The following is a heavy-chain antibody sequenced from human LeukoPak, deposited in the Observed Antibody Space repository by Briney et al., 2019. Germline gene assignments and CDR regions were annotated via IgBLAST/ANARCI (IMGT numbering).Heavy chain of an antibody. Sequence: PGGSLRLSCAASGFTFSSYAMHWVRQAPGKGLEWVAVISYDGSNKYYADSVKGRFTISRDNSKNTLYLQMNSLRAEDTAVYYCARDRVYSSSSGHYYYGMDVWGQGTTVTVSS. J-gene: IGHJ6*02. D-gene: IGHD6-6*01. CDR1: GFTFSSYA. V-gene: IGHV3-30-3*01. CDR3: ARDRVYSSSSGHYYYGMDV. CDR2: ISYDGSNK.